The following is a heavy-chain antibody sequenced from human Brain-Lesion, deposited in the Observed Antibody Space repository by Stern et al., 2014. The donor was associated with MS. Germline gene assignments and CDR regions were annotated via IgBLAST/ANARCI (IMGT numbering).Heavy chain of an antibody. J-gene: IGHJ4*02. D-gene: IGHD6-13*01. CDR2: SDHSGST. CDR3: ARFPASRPHVFDS. V-gene: IGHV4-4*02. Sequence: QVQLVESGPGLVKPSGTLSLTCAVSGGSISSSNWWSWVRQSPGKGLEWIGESDHSGSTIYNPSLKSRVTASEDKSKHRLSLHLSSVPAADTAVYFCARFPASRPHVFDSWGQGTLVTVSS. CDR1: GGSISSSNW.